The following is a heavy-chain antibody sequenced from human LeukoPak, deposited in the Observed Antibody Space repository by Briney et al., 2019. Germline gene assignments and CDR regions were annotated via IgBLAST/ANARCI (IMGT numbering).Heavy chain of an antibody. CDR1: GDSVSSNSAA. CDR3: ARTPYYYDSSGYYDY. V-gene: IGHV6-1*01. CDR2: TYYRSKWYN. J-gene: IGHJ4*02. D-gene: IGHD3-22*01. Sequence: SQTLSLTCAISGDSVSSNSAAWNWIRQSPSRGLEWLGRTYYRSKWYNDYAVSVKSRITINPDTSKNQFSLQLNSVTPGDTAVYYCARTPYYYDSSGYYDYWGQGTLVTVSS.